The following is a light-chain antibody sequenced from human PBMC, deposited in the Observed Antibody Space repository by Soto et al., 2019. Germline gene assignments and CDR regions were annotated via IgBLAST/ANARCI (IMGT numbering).Light chain of an antibody. V-gene: IGKV1-39*01. CDR3: QQTYTFPWT. CDR1: QGISDY. J-gene: IGKJ1*01. Sequence: DIRMTQSPSSLSASVGDTVTITCRASQGISDYLSWFQHKPGEAPKLLIYTASSLPGGVPLRFSGAGSRTDFSLTSSGLQPEDSATYYCQQTYTFPWTFGQGTRVDIK. CDR2: TAS.